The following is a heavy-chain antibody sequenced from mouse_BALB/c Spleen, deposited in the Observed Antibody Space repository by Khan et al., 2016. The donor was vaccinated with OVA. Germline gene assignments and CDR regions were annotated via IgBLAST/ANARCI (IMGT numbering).Heavy chain of an antibody. V-gene: IGHV2-3*01. Sequence: QVQLQQSGPGLVAPSQSLSITCTVSGFSLTNYGVNWVRQPPGKGLEWLGVIWGDGSTNYHSALISRLSISKDNSKSQVFLKVNSLQTDDTATYYYAKWGDGSTYAMDYWGQGTSVTVSS. D-gene: IGHD2-3*01. CDR3: AKWGDGSTYAMDY. CDR1: GFSLTNYG. CDR2: IWGDGST. J-gene: IGHJ4*01.